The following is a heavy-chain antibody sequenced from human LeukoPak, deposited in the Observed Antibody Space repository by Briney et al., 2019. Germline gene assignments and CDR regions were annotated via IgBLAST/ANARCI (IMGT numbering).Heavy chain of an antibody. Sequence: GASVKVSCKASGGTFSSYAISWVRQAPGQGLEWTGRIIPILGIANYAQKFQGRVTITADKSTSTAYMELSSLRSEDTAVYYCARARGAGPSATAYDYWGQGTLVTVSS. D-gene: IGHD1-14*01. CDR2: IIPILGIA. V-gene: IGHV1-69*04. J-gene: IGHJ4*02. CDR1: GGTFSSYA. CDR3: ARARGAGPSATAYDY.